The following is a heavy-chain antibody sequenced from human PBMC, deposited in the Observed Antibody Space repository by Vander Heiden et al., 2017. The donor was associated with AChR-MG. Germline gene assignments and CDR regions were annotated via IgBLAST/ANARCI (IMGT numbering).Heavy chain of an antibody. CDR2: IKPDGSEK. CDR3: ARGSRVGIAAAGTHDY. V-gene: IGHV3-7*01. D-gene: IGHD6-13*01. J-gene: IGHJ4*02. Sequence: EVQLVESGGGLVQPGGSLRRSCAASGFTFSNYWMSWVRQAPGKGLEWVANIKPDGSEKYYVDSVKGRFTISRDNAKNSLYLQMNSLRAEDTAVYYCARGSRVGIAAAGTHDYWGQGTLVTVSS. CDR1: GFTFSNYW.